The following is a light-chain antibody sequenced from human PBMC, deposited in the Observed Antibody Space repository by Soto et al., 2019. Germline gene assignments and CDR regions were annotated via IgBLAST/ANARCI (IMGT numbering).Light chain of an antibody. CDR3: SSYTSSNTVL. J-gene: IGLJ2*01. CDR2: EVS. Sequence: QPVLTQPASVSGSPGQSITLSCTGTSSDVGGYNYVSWYQQHPGKAPKLMIYEVSNRPSGVSNRFSGSKSGNTASLTISGLQAEDEADYYCSSYTSSNTVLFGEGTQLTVL. CDR1: SSDVGGYNY. V-gene: IGLV2-14*01.